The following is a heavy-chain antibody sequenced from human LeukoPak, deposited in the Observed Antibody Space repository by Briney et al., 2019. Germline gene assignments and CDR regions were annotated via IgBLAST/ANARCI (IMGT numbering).Heavy chain of an antibody. V-gene: IGHV3-30-3*01. CDR3: ARGDCSSTSCRGNDY. CDR1: GFTFSSYA. J-gene: IGHJ4*02. CDR2: ISYDGSNK. D-gene: IGHD2-2*01. Sequence: PGGSLRLSCAASGFTFSSYAMHWVRRAPGKGLEGVAVISYDGSNKYYADSVKGRFTISRDNSKNTLYLQMNSLRAEDTAVYYCARGDCSSTSCRGNDYWGQGTLVTVSS.